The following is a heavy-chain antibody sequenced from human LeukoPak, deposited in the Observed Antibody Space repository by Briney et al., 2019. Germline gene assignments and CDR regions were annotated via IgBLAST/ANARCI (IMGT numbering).Heavy chain of an antibody. J-gene: IGHJ4*02. CDR2: ISAYNGNT. CDR3: ARGPYIYEGVVTYYDFWSGYSPRTLTDY. CDR1: GYTFTSYG. D-gene: IGHD3-3*01. V-gene: IGHV1-18*01. Sequence: ASVKVSCKASGYTFTSYGISWVRQAPGQGLEWMGWISAYNGNTNYAQKLQGRVTMTTDTSTSTAYMELRSLRSEDTAVYYCARGPYIYEGVVTYYDFWSGYSPRTLTDYWGQGTLVTVSS.